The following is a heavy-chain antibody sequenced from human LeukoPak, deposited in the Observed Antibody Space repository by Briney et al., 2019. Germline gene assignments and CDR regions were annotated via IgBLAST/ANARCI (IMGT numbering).Heavy chain of an antibody. CDR1: GFIFTTYA. D-gene: IGHD5/OR15-5a*01. J-gene: IGHJ4*02. CDR2: ISGSGGGGT. CDR3: AKNSLRSFRY. Sequence: PGGSLRLSCTASGFIFTTYAMSWVRQAPGKGLEGVSFISGSGGGGTYYADSVEGRFTISRDNSKNTLYLQMDSLRAEDTALYYCAKNSLRSFRYWGQGTLVTVSS. V-gene: IGHV3-23*01.